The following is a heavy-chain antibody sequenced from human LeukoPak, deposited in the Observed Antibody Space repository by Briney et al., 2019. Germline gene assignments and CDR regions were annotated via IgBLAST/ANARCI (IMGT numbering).Heavy chain of an antibody. Sequence: TGGSLRLSCAASGFTFDDYGMSWVRQAPGKGLEWVSGINWNGGSTGYADSVKGRFTISRDNAKNSLYLQMNSLRAEDTALYYCAREGGIVGAITGTYYYYMDGWGKGTTVTVSS. D-gene: IGHD1-26*01. CDR1: GFTFDDYG. CDR3: AREGGIVGAITGTYYYYMDG. J-gene: IGHJ6*03. CDR2: INWNGGST. V-gene: IGHV3-20*04.